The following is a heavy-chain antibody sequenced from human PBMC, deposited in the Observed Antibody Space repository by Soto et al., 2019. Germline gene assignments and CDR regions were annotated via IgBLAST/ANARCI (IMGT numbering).Heavy chain of an antibody. V-gene: IGHV4-34*01. Sequence: PLEILSLTCAVSGCYISGGYYSWSWIRQPPGKGLEWIGEINHSGSTNYNPSLKSRVTISVDTSKNQFSLKLSSVTAADTAVYYCARGYSSSWYGDYYYYGMDVWGQGTTVTVSS. J-gene: IGHJ6*02. CDR1: GCYISGGYYS. D-gene: IGHD6-13*01. CDR3: ARGYSSSWYGDYYYYGMDV. CDR2: INHSGST.